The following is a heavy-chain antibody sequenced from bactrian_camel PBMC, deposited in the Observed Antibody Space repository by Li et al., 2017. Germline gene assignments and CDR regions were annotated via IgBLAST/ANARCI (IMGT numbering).Heavy chain of an antibody. CDR1: GYTVSEYC. CDR2: LNSDGTT. Sequence: VQLVESGGGSVQSGGSLRLSCKASGYTVSEYCMIWIRVAEGKERESIAALNSDGTTAYADSVKGRSTVSQDSAKNMLYLQMSSLKSEDTALYYCGTGAVTGFNNWGQGTQVTVS. CDR3: GTGAVTGFNN. D-gene: IGHD5*01. J-gene: IGHJ4*01. V-gene: IGHV3S44*01.